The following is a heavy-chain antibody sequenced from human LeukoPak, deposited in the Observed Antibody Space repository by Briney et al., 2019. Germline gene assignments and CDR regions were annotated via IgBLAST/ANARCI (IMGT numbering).Heavy chain of an antibody. CDR1: GGSISSSSYY. D-gene: IGHD6-13*01. Sequence: PSETLSLTCSVSGGSISSSSYYWGWSRQPPGKGLEWIGSIYYSGSTYYNPSLKSRVTISVDTSKNQFSLKLSSVTAADTAVYYCARHAGVRIAGYFDYWGQGTLVTVSS. CDR3: ARHAGVRIAGYFDY. CDR2: IYYSGST. V-gene: IGHV4-39*01. J-gene: IGHJ4*02.